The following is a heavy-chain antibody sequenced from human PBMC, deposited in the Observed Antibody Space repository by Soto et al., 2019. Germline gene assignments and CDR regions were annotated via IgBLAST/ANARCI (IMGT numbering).Heavy chain of an antibody. CDR1: GFTFSNAW. Sequence: PVGSLRLSCAASGFTFSNAWMNWVRQAPGKGLEWVGRIKSKTDGGTTDYAAPVKGRFTISRDDSKNTLYLQMNSLKTEDTAVYYCTKDPVTMIVVVPSSGWGQGTLVTVSS. CDR3: TKDPVTMIVVVPSSG. V-gene: IGHV3-15*07. J-gene: IGHJ4*02. CDR2: IKSKTDGGTT. D-gene: IGHD3-22*01.